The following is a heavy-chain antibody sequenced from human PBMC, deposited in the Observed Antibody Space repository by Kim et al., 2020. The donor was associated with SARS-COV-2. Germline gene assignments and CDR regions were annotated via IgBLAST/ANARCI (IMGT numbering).Heavy chain of an antibody. D-gene: IGHD2-2*02. J-gene: IGHJ5*02. Sequence: GGSLRLSCAASGFTFSSYGMHWVRQAPGKGLEWVAVIWYDGSNKYYADSVKGRFTISRDNSKNTLYLQMNSLRAEDTAVYYCVRGRAEYCSSTSCYTRFDPWGQGTLVTVSS. CDR1: GFTFSSYG. CDR2: IWYDGSNK. CDR3: VRGRAEYCSSTSCYTRFDP. V-gene: IGHV3-33*01.